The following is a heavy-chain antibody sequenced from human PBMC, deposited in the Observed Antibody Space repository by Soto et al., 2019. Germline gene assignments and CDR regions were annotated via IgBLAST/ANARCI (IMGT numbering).Heavy chain of an antibody. Sequence: QVQLVQSGAEVKKPGASVKVSCKASGYTFTTYDINWIRQAPGQGLEWLGWMNPDSGDTGYAQKFQGRFTMTRSVFLNTAYMELSSLTSEDTAVYYCARNRRETGDFDYWGQGTLVTVPS. CDR1: GYTFTTYD. V-gene: IGHV1-8*01. D-gene: IGHD7-27*01. CDR2: MNPDSGDT. CDR3: ARNRRETGDFDY. J-gene: IGHJ4*02.